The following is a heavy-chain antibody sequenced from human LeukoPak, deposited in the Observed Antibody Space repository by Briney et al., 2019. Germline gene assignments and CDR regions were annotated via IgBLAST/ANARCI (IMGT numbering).Heavy chain of an antibody. V-gene: IGHV3-30*02. CDR3: ARDVGSGWRDANAFDI. J-gene: IGHJ3*02. CDR1: GFTFRTYG. Sequence: GGSLRLSCATSGFTFRTYGMHWVRQAPGKGLEWVAFIWHDGSNKYYVDSVKGRFTISRDESKNTLYLEMNSLRAEDTAVYYCARDVGSGWRDANAFDIWGQGTMVTVSS. D-gene: IGHD6-19*01. CDR2: IWHDGSNK.